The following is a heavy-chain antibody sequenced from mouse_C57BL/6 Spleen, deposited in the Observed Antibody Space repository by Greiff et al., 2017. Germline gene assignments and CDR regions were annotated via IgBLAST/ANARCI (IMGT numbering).Heavy chain of an antibody. V-gene: IGHV1-52*01. D-gene: IGHD2-5*01. CDR1: GYTFTSYW. J-gene: IGHJ3*01. CDR3: ARGDYSNYGFAY. CDR2: IDPSDSDT. Sequence: VQLQQPGAELVRPGSSVKLSCKASGYTFTSYWMHWVKQRPIQGLEWIGNIDPSDSDTHYNQKFKDKATLTVDNSSSTAYMQLSSLTSEDSAVYNCARGDYSNYGFAYWGQGTLVTVSA.